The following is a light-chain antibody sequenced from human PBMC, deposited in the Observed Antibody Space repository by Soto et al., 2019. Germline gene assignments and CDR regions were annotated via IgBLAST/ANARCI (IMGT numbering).Light chain of an antibody. CDR2: AAS. Sequence: DIQLTQSPSSLSASVGDRVTITCRASQSISMYLHWYQQKPGKAPELLIYAASSLQSGVPSRFSGSGSGTDFTVTISSLQPEDVATYYCQQSHISCRTFGQGTKVEIK. CDR1: QSISMY. V-gene: IGKV1-39*01. CDR3: QQSHISCRT. J-gene: IGKJ1*01.